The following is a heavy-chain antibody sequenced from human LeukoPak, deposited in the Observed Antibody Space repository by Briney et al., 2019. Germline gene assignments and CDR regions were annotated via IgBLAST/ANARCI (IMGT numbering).Heavy chain of an antibody. J-gene: IGHJ6*02. CDR2: IYYSGST. Sequence: PSETLSLTCTVSGGSISSYYWSWIRQPPGKGLEWIGYIYYSGSTSYNPSLKSRVTISVDTSKNQFSLKLSSVTAADTAVYYCARELTRETHMIHLMYGMDVWGQGATVTVSS. CDR1: GGSISSYY. CDR3: ARELTRETHMIHLMYGMDV. V-gene: IGHV4-59*12. D-gene: IGHD3-22*01.